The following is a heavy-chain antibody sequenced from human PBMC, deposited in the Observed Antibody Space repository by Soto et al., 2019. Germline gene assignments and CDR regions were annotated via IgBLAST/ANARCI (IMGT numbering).Heavy chain of an antibody. D-gene: IGHD2-2*02. V-gene: IGHV3-23*01. CDR1: GFTFNRYT. CDR2: LIGGNGET. CDR3: ALYKEQAGAWYCDY. Sequence: EVQLLESGGDLVQPGGSLRLSCAASGFTFNRYTMSWVRQAPGTGLEWVSSLIGGNGETSYADSVKGRFTISRDISKNTLYLQKNSLSAEVKAVSYCALYKEQAGAWYCDYCGLGTLVTDSS. J-gene: IGHJ4*02.